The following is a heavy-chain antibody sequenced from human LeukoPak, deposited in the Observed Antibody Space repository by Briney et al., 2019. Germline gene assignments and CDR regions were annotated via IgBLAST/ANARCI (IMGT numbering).Heavy chain of an antibody. CDR2: MYYSGST. Sequence: PSETLSLTRTVSGGSISSGDSYWSWIRQPPGEGLEWTGYMYYSGSTYNNPSLKSRVTISVDTSKNQFTLKLSPVTAADTAVYYCAGQYQLLFKESNWFDPWGQGTLVTVSS. CDR3: AGQYQLLFKESNWFDP. J-gene: IGHJ5*02. CDR1: GGSISSGDSY. D-gene: IGHD2-2*01. V-gene: IGHV4-30-4*08.